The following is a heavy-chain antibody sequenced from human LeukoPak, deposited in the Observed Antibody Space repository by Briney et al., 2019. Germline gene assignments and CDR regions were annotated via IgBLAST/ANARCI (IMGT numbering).Heavy chain of an antibody. D-gene: IGHD6-19*01. V-gene: IGHV3-23*01. Sequence: GGSLRLSCAASGFTFSSYAMSWVRQAPGKGLEWVSAISGSGGSTYYADSVKGRFTISRDNSKNTLYLQMNSLRAEDTAVYYCAKEYYIAVAGDYYFDYWGHGTLVTVSS. J-gene: IGHJ4*01. CDR3: AKEYYIAVAGDYYFDY. CDR1: GFTFSSYA. CDR2: ISGSGGST.